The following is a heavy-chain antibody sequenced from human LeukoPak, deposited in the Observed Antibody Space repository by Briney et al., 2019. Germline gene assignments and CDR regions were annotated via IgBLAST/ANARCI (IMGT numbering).Heavy chain of an antibody. V-gene: IGHV3-7*01. CDR2: IKQDGDEK. J-gene: IGHJ4*02. Sequence: GGSLRLSCAASGFTLSGYWMCWVRRAPGKGLEWVANIKQDGDEKYYVDSVKGRFTISRDNAKNSAYLQINSLRVEDTAVYYCVRDRGWYHFDLWGQGTLVTVSS. CDR1: GFTLSGYW. CDR3: VRDRGWYHFDL. D-gene: IGHD3-10*01.